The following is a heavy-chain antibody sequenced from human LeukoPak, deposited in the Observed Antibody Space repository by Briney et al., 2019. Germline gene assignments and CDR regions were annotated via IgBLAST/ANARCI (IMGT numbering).Heavy chain of an antibody. Sequence: ASVKVSCKASGHSFTDFHVHWVRQAPGQGLEWVGIINPTSGATTYAQKFQGRVTMTGDMSTSTVYMELSGLGSEDTAVYYCAREVSWTTVTTRHYFYYYMDVWGKGTTVTVSS. D-gene: IGHD4-11*01. CDR3: AREVSWTTVTTRHYFYYYMDV. CDR2: INPTSGAT. J-gene: IGHJ6*03. CDR1: GHSFTDFH. V-gene: IGHV1-46*01.